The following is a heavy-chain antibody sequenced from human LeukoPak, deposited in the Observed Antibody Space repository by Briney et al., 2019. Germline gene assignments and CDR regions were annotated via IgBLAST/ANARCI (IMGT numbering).Heavy chain of an antibody. CDR2: ISSTSDTI. D-gene: IGHD5-12*01. J-gene: IGHJ4*02. Sequence: GGSLRLSCAASGFAISDYKMNWVRQGPGKGLEWISYISSTSDTIFYADSVKGRFTISRDNAKNSMFLQMNSLRDEDTALYYCAREVTGYPYWGQGTLVTVSS. CDR1: GFAISDYK. CDR3: AREVTGYPY. V-gene: IGHV3-48*02.